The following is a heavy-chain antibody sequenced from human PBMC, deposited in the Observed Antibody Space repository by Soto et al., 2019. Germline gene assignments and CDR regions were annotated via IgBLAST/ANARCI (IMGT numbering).Heavy chain of an antibody. CDR1: GFTFSSYS. J-gene: IGHJ5*02. D-gene: IGHD6-13*01. CDR2: ISSSSSTI. Sequence: WGSLRLSCAASGFTFSSYSMNWVRQAPGKGLEWVSYISSSSSTIYYADSVKGRFTISRDNAKNSLYLRMNSLRDEDTAVYYCAREVAAAGNWFDPWGQGTLVTVSS. CDR3: AREVAAAGNWFDP. V-gene: IGHV3-48*02.